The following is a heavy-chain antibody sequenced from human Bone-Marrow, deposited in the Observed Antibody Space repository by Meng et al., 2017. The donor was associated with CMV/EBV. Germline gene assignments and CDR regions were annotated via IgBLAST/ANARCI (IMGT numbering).Heavy chain of an antibody. CDR3: ARAGEYSSSSSTYYYYGMDV. Sequence: SYAISWVRQAPGQGLEWMGGISPILGIANYAQKFQGRVTITADKSTSTAYMELSSLRSEDTAVYYCARAGEYSSSSSTYYYYGMDVWGQGTTVTVSS. D-gene: IGHD6-6*01. J-gene: IGHJ6*02. CDR1: SYA. V-gene: IGHV1-69*10. CDR2: ISPILGIA.